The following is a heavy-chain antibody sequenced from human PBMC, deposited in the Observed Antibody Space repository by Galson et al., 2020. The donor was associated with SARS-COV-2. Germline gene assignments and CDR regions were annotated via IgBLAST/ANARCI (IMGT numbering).Heavy chain of an antibody. CDR1: ATSISGGSYS. Sequence: SETLSLTCAVSATSISGGSYSWNWIRQPPGKGLEGLGSISHSGGTYYNPSLKSRVTISGDSSKNQFSLRLSSVTAADAAVYFCARLHYGEYAPEAFDIWGPGTRVTVAS. D-gene: IGHD4-17*01. J-gene: IGHJ3*02. CDR2: ISHSGGT. V-gene: IGHV4-30-2*01. CDR3: ARLHYGEYAPEAFDI.